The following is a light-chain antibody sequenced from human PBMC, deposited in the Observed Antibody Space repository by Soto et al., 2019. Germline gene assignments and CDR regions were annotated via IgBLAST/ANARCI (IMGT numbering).Light chain of an antibody. Sequence: EIVLTQSPATLSLSPRDRATLSCRASQSISSYLAWYQQKPGQAPRLLIYDASKRASGIPARFSGSGSGTDFTLTISSLEPEDFATYYCQHYNSYSEAFGQGTKVELK. CDR3: QHYNSYSEA. J-gene: IGKJ1*01. CDR1: QSISSY. V-gene: IGKV3-11*01. CDR2: DAS.